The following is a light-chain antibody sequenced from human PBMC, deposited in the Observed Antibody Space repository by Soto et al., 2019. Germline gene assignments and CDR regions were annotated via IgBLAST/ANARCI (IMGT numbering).Light chain of an antibody. CDR1: QSISTS. Sequence: DIQMTQSPSTLSASVGDRVTITCRASQSISTSLAWYQQKPGKAPKLLIYDASSLDSGVPSRFSGSGSGTEFTLTISSLQPDDFAIYYCQHYTSFSQTFGQGTKVDIK. V-gene: IGKV1-5*01. J-gene: IGKJ1*01. CDR2: DAS. CDR3: QHYTSFSQT.